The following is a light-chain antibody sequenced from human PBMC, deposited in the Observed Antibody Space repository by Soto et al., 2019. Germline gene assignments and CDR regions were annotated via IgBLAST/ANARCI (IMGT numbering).Light chain of an antibody. CDR3: NSYTSTHTWV. J-gene: IGLJ1*01. V-gene: IGLV2-14*01. Sequence: QSALTQPASVSGSPGQSITISCTGTSSDVGSFNYVSWYQQHPGKAPKLMIYEVSNRPSGVSYRFSGSNSGNTSSLTISGLQAEDEADYYCNSYTSTHTWVFGTGTKVTVL. CDR1: SSDVGSFNY. CDR2: EVS.